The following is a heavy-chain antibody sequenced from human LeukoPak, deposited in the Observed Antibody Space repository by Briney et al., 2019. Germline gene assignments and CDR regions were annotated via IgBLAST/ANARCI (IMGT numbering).Heavy chain of an antibody. D-gene: IGHD3-16*01. V-gene: IGHV1-2*02. CDR3: ARAPSGSYVSLRY. Sequence: ASVKVSCKASGYTFTDYFMNWVRQAPGQGLEWMGWINPNSGGTNYAQKFQGRVTMTRDTSISTAYMELSRLRSDDTAVYYCARAPSGSYVSLRYWGQGTLVTVSS. J-gene: IGHJ4*02. CDR1: GYTFTDYF. CDR2: INPNSGGT.